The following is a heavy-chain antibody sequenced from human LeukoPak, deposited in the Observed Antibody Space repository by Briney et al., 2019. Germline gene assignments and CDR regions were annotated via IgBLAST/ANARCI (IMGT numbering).Heavy chain of an antibody. CDR3: ARDPIDP. J-gene: IGHJ5*02. V-gene: IGHV1-46*01. CDR1: GGTFSSYA. CDR2: INPSGGST. Sequence: ASVKVSCKASGGTFSSYAISWVRQAPGQGLEWMGIINPSGGSTSYAQKFQGRVTMTRDTSTSTVYMELSSLRSEDTAVYYCARDPIDPWGQGTLVTVSS.